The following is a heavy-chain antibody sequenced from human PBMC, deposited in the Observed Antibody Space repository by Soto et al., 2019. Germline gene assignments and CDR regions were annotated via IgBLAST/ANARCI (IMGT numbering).Heavy chain of an antibody. J-gene: IGHJ4*02. D-gene: IGHD3-10*01. V-gene: IGHV3-15*01. CDR2: IKSKTDGGTT. CDR3: TASITMVRGVRPR. CDR1: GFTFSNAW. Sequence: GGPLRLSCAASGFTFSNAWMSCVRQAPGKGLEWVGRIKSKTDGGTTDYAAPVKGRFTISRDDSKNTLYLQMNSLKTEDTAVYYCTASITMVRGVRPRWGQGTLVTGSP.